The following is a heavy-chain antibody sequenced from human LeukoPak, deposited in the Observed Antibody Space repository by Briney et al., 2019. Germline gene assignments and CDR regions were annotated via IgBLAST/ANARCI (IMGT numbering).Heavy chain of an antibody. J-gene: IGHJ5*02. CDR1: GFTFSSYG. CDR2: ISYDGSNK. CDR3: AKVRSSSFPNWFDP. D-gene: IGHD6-13*01. V-gene: IGHV3-30*18. Sequence: GGSLRLSRAASGFTFSSYGMHWVRQAPGKGLEWVAVISYDGSNKYYADSVKGRFTISRDNSKDTLYLQMNSLRAEDTAVYYCAKVRSSSFPNWFDPWGQGTLVTVSS.